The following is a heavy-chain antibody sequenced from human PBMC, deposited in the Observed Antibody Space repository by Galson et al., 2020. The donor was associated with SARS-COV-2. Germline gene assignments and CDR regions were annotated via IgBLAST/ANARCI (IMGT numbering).Heavy chain of an antibody. J-gene: IGHJ5*02. D-gene: IGHD3-10*01. CDR3: TRGSNSSPFYPFDP. CDR1: GYTFSGHY. V-gene: IGHV1-2*06. Sequence: ASVKVSCKASGYTFSGHYMHWVRLAPGQGLEWMGRINPNSGDTDVAQKFQGRVTMTTDTSLTTAYMELSRLTSDDTAVYYCTRGSNSSPFYPFDPWGQGTLVTVSS. CDR2: INPNSGDT.